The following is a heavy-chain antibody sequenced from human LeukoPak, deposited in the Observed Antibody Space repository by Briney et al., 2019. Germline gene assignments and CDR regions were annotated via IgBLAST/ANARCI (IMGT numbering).Heavy chain of an antibody. CDR2: INHSGST. J-gene: IGHJ6*02. D-gene: IGHD3-10*01. Sequence: SETLSLTCAVYGESFSGYYWSWIRQPPGKGLEWIGEINHSGSTNYNPSLKSRVTISVDTSKNQFSLKLSSVTAADTAVYHCARGPHGSARDYYYGMDVWGQGTTVTVSS. V-gene: IGHV4-34*01. CDR1: GESFSGYY. CDR3: ARGPHGSARDYYYGMDV.